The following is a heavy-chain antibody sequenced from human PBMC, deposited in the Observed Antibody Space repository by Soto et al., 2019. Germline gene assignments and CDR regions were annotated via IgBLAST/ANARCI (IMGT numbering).Heavy chain of an antibody. D-gene: IGHD3-16*01. Sequence: QVQLVESGGGVVQPGRSLRLSCAASGFTFSSYAMHWVRQAPGKGLEWVAVISYDGSNKYYADSVKGRFTISRDNSKNTLYLQMNSLRAEDTAVYYCAKQTGVRFHSWGQGTLVTVSS. CDR1: GFTFSSYA. CDR3: AKQTGVRFHS. V-gene: IGHV3-30-3*01. J-gene: IGHJ4*02. CDR2: ISYDGSNK.